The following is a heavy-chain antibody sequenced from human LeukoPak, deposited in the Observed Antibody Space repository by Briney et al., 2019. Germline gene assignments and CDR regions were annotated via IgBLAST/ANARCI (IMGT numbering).Heavy chain of an antibody. J-gene: IGHJ3*02. Sequence: GGSLRLSCAASGFTFSSYSMNWVRQAPGKGLEWFSSISSSSSYIYYADSVKGRFTISRDNAKNSLYLQMNSLRAEDTAVYYCARAVAGRRDAFDIWGQGTMVTVSS. CDR1: GFTFSSYS. V-gene: IGHV3-21*01. D-gene: IGHD6-19*01. CDR3: ARAVAGRRDAFDI. CDR2: ISSSSSYI.